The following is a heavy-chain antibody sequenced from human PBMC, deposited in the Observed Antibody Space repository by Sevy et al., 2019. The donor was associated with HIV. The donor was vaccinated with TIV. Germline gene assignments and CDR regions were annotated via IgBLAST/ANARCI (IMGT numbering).Heavy chain of an antibody. CDR1: GSTFRSYA. D-gene: IGHD5-18*01. J-gene: IGHJ4*02. CDR3: ARGKSGYGYGLDY. Sequence: GGSLRLSCAASGSTFRSYAIHWVRQAPGKGLEWVSVMYSDGSTYHADSVKGRFTISRDNSKNTLYLQMNSLRVEDTAVYYCARGKSGYGYGLDYWGQGTLVTVSS. V-gene: IGHV3-66*01. CDR2: MYSDGST.